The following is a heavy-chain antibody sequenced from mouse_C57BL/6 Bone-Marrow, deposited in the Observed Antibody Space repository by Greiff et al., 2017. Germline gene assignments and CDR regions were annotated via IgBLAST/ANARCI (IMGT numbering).Heavy chain of an antibody. V-gene: IGHV14-4*01. J-gene: IGHJ2*01. CDR1: GFNIKDDY. Sequence: SGAELVRPGASVKLSCTASGFNIKDDYMHWVKQRPEQGLEWIGWIDPENGDTEYASKFQGKATITADTSSNTAYLQLSSLTSEDTAVYYGTTDGPDYWGQGTTRTVSS. D-gene: IGHD1-2*01. CDR2: IDPENGDT. CDR3: TTDGPDY.